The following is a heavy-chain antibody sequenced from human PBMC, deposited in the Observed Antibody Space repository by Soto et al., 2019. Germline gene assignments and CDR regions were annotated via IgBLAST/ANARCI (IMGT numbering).Heavy chain of an antibody. D-gene: IGHD6-19*01. CDR2: LSCDGSIK. CDR1: GFTFSTYA. V-gene: IGHV3-30*04. CDR3: ARDMAGSAWAFDL. J-gene: IGHJ4*02. Sequence: QMQLVESGGGVVQPGGSLRLSCAASGFTFSTYAMHWVRQAPGKGLEWVADLSCDGSIKYYTDSVKGRFTISRDNSKKTLYLEVNSLRPEDTAIYYCARDMAGSAWAFDLWGQGTLVSVSS.